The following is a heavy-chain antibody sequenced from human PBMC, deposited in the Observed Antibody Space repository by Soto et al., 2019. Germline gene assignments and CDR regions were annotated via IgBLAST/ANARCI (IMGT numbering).Heavy chain of an antibody. V-gene: IGHV4-30-4*01. CDR2: IYYSGST. CDR1: GGSISSGDYY. CDR3: ARERPDGSRLGP. Sequence: QVQLQESGPGLVKPSQTLSLTCTVSGGSISSGDYYWSWIRQPPGKGLEWIGYIYYSGSTYYNPSLKSRVTISIETAKNQFSLKLSSVIAAATAVYYCARERPDGSRLGPWGQGTLVTVSS. D-gene: IGHD6-13*01. J-gene: IGHJ5*02.